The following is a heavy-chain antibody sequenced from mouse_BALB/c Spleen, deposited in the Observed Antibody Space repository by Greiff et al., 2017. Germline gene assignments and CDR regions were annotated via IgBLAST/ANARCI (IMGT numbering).Heavy chain of an antibody. CDR1: GFTFSSYA. V-gene: IGHV5-9-4*01. CDR3: ARGGPFDY. CDR2: ISSGGSYT. Sequence: EVHLVESGGGLVKPGGSLKLSCAASGFTFSSYAMSWVRQAPEKRLEWVAEISSGGSYTYYPDTVTGRFTISRDNAKNTLYLEMSSLRSEDTAMYYCARGGPFDYWGQGTTLTVSS. J-gene: IGHJ2*01.